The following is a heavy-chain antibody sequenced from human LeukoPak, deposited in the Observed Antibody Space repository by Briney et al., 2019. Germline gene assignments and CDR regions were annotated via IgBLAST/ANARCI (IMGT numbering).Heavy chain of an antibody. V-gene: IGHV2-5*02. CDR1: GFSLSTSGVG. CDR2: IYWDDDK. D-gene: IGHD3-22*01. J-gene: IGHJ4*02. Sequence: ESGPTLVKPTQTLTLTCTFSGFSLSTSGVGVGWIRQPPGKVLEWLALIYWDDDKRYSPSLKSRLTITKDTSKNQVVLTMTNMDPVDTATYYCAHRRYYYDSSGYHLAPFDYWGQGTLVTVSS. CDR3: AHRRYYYDSSGYHLAPFDY.